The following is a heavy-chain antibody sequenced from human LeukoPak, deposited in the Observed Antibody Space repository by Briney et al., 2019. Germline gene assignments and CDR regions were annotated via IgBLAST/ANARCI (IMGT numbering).Heavy chain of an antibody. J-gene: IGHJ4*02. Sequence: ASVKVSCKPSGYTFTRYYMHWVRQAPGQGLEWMGWISPYNGNTNYAQKLQGRVTMTTDTSTSTAYMELRSLRSDDTAVYYCARDKNYFDYWGQGTLVTVSS. CDR2: ISPYNGNT. CDR1: GYTFTRYY. V-gene: IGHV1-18*04. CDR3: ARDKNYFDY.